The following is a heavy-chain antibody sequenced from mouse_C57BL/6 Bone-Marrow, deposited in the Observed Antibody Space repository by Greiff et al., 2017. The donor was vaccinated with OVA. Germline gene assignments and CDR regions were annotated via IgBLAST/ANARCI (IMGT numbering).Heavy chain of an antibody. CDR1: GYTFTSYG. V-gene: IGHV1-81*01. Sequence: QVQLQQSGAELARPGASVKLSCKASGYTFTSYGISWVKQRTGQGLAWIGELYPRSGNTYYNEKFKGKATLTADKSSSTAYMELRSLTSEDSAVYFCAREDYGSSLDYWGQGTTLTVSS. D-gene: IGHD1-1*01. CDR3: AREDYGSSLDY. J-gene: IGHJ2*01. CDR2: LYPRSGNT.